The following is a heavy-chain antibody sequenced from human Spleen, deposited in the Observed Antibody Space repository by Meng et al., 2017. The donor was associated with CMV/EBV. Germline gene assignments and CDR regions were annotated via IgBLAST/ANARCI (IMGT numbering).Heavy chain of an antibody. D-gene: IGHD2-15*01. CDR3: ARGDVDYSTPPRGMDV. J-gene: IGHJ6*02. CDR2: ISYDGNND. CDR1: GFSLTSYA. V-gene: IGHV3-30*04. Sequence: GGSLRLSCVASGFSLTSYAVHWVRQAPGKGLEWVAIISYDGNNDSYADSVKGRFTISRDNSKNTLFLQMDSLRAEDSAVYYCARGDVDYSTPPRGMDVWGQGTTVTVSS.